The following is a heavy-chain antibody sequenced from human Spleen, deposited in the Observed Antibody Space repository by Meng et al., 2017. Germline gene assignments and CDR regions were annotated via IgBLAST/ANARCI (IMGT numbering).Heavy chain of an antibody. CDR1: GVTFSNYA. D-gene: IGHD5-12*01. J-gene: IGHJ4*02. CDR3: SNVGIGYSGHDKDY. Sequence: GESLKISCVASGVTFSNYAMSWVRQAPGKGLEWVSTISSDADGTHYADSVKGRFTISRDNSKNTLYLQMHHLTVEDTAIYYCSNVGIGYSGHDKDYWGLGTQVTVSS. V-gene: IGHV3-23*01. CDR2: ISSDADGT.